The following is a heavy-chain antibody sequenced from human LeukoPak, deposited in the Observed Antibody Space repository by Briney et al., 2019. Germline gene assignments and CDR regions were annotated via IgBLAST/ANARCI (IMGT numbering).Heavy chain of an antibody. Sequence: SETLSLTCTVSGASIRGSGYYWGWIRQPPGKGLEWIGNIYSSGSTYYNASLQSRVTISIDTSKNQFSLRLNSVTAADTAMYYCAKSGGYGLIDYWGQGTLVTVSS. V-gene: IGHV4-39*01. CDR1: GASIRGSGYY. D-gene: IGHD1-26*01. CDR3: AKSGGYGLIDY. J-gene: IGHJ4*02. CDR2: IYSSGST.